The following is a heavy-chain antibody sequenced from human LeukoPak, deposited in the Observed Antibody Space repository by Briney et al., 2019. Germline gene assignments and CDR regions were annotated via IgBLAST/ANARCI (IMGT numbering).Heavy chain of an antibody. CDR3: ASNGGYCSSTSCYRYWFDP. D-gene: IGHD2-2*02. CDR2: IYHSGST. J-gene: IGHJ5*02. Sequence: SETLSLTCTVSGGSISSGGYYWSWIRQPPGKGLEWIGYIYHSGSTYYNPSLKSRVTISVDRSKNQFSLKLSSVTAADTAVYYCASNGGYCSSTSCYRYWFDPWGQGTLVTVSS. V-gene: IGHV4-30-2*01. CDR1: GGSISSGGYY.